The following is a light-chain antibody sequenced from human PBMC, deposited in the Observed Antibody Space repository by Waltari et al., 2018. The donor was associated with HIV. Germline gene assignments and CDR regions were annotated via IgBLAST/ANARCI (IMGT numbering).Light chain of an antibody. CDR2: GAS. J-gene: IGKJ1*01. Sequence: DTALTQSPGTLSLSPGEGAILSCRTSQPVSNSHLAWYQQKPGQAPRLLVYGASTRAAGIPDRFSGGGSGADFTLSISRLEPEDGAVYYCHQYGSLPETFGQGTKV. CDR3: HQYGSLPET. V-gene: IGKV3-20*01. CDR1: QPVSNSH.